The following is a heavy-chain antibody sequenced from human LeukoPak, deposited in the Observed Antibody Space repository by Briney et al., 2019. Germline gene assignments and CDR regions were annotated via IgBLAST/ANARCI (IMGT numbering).Heavy chain of an antibody. CDR3: AKDRTVGASYWYFDL. Sequence: GGFLRLSCTASGFICSDYAMSWARQAPGKGLEWVAGISSSGSGGNTYYADSVKGRFTISRDTSKNILFLQMNTLRAEDTAIYYCAKDRTVGASYWYFDLWGRGTLVTVSS. CDR2: ISSSGSGGNT. D-gene: IGHD1-26*01. J-gene: IGHJ2*01. CDR1: GFICSDYA. V-gene: IGHV3-23*01.